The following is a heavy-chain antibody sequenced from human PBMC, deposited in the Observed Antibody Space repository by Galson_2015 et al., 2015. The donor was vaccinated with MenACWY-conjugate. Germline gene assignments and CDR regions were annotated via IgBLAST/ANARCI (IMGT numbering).Heavy chain of an antibody. CDR3: VRDVFRSSSSWYDPDAFDN. CDR1: GFTFSTYW. Sequence: SLRLSCAASGFTFSTYWMNWVRQAPGKGLEWVANIKQDGGEKYYVDSVKGRFTIPRDNAKNPLHLRMNSLRAEDTAVYYCVRDVFRSSSSWYDPDAFDNWGQGTMVTVSS. D-gene: IGHD6-13*01. J-gene: IGHJ3*02. CDR2: IKQDGGEK. V-gene: IGHV3-7*01.